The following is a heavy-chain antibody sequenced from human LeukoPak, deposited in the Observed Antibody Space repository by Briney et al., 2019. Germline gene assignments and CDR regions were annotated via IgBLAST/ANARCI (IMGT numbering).Heavy chain of an antibody. J-gene: IGHJ6*03. CDR2: IIPIFGTA. V-gene: IGHV1-69*13. Sequence: SVKVSCKASGGTFSSYAISWVRQAPGQGLEWMGGIIPIFGTANYAQKFQGRVTITADESTSTAYMELSSLRSEDTAVYYCARDKGSKGNFRYMDVWGKGTTVTVSS. CDR3: ARDKGSKGNFRYMDV. D-gene: IGHD4-23*01. CDR1: GGTFSSYA.